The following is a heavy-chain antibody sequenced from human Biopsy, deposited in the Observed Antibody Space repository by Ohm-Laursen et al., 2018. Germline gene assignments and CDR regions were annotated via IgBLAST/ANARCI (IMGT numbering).Heavy chain of an antibody. CDR3: ARGSNWNDWSFDY. D-gene: IGHD1-20*01. V-gene: IGHV4-34*01. J-gene: IGHJ4*02. CDR2: LNHGGST. Sequence: GTLFLTCAVYGGSLSGYYWRWIRQPPGKGLEWIGELNHGGSTNYNSSLKSRVTISVDTSKNQFSRKLNSVTAADTAVYYCARGSNWNDWSFDYWGQGTVVTVPS. CDR1: GGSLSGYY.